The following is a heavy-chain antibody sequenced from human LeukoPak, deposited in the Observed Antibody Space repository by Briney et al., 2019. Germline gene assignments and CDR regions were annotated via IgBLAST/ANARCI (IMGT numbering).Heavy chain of an antibody. D-gene: IGHD1-26*01. CDR2: IYTSGST. CDR3: ARLSVIVGSTLEYFYYYMDV. Sequence: PSETLSLTCTVSGGSISSGSYYWSWIRQPAGKGLEWIGRIYTSGSTNYNPSLKSRVTISVDTSKNQFSLKLSSVTAADTAVYYCARLSVIVGSTLEYFYYYMDVWGQGTTVTVSS. CDR1: GGSISSGSYY. V-gene: IGHV4-61*02. J-gene: IGHJ6*03.